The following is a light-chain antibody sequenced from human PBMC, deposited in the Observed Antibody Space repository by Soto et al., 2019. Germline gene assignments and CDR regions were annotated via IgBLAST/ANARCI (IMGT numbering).Light chain of an antibody. CDR1: QGIRND. V-gene: IGKV1-6*01. Sequence: AIQMTQSPSSLSASVGDTATITCRASQGIRNDLGWYQQKPGKAPKLLIYAASSLQSGVPSRFSGSGSGTDFTLTISSLQPEDFATYYCLQDHNYPLTFGGGTKVEIK. CDR3: LQDHNYPLT. CDR2: AAS. J-gene: IGKJ4*01.